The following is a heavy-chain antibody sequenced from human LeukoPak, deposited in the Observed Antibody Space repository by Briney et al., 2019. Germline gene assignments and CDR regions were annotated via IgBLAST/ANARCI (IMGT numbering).Heavy chain of an antibody. J-gene: IGHJ4*02. Sequence: GGSLRLSCAVSGITLSNYGMSWVRQAPGKGLDWGAGISGSGGRTNYADSVKGRFTISRDNPKNTLYLQMNSLRAEDTAVYFCAKRGVVIRVILVGFHKEAYYFDSWGQGAPVTVSS. CDR3: AKRGVVIRVILVGFHKEAYYFDS. CDR1: GITLSNYG. V-gene: IGHV3-23*01. D-gene: IGHD3-22*01. CDR2: ISGSGGRT.